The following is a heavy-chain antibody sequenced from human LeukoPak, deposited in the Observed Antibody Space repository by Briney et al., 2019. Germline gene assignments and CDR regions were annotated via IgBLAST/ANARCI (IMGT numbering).Heavy chain of an antibody. D-gene: IGHD5-18*01. CDR1: GFTFSSYS. Sequence: GGSLRLSCAASGFTFSSYSMNWVRQAPGKGLEWVSYISSSSSTIYYADSVKGRFTISRDNAKNSLYLQMNSLRAEDTAVYYCARDERYGYGLFDYWGQGTLVTVSS. CDR2: ISSSSSTI. V-gene: IGHV3-48*04. J-gene: IGHJ4*02. CDR3: ARDERYGYGLFDY.